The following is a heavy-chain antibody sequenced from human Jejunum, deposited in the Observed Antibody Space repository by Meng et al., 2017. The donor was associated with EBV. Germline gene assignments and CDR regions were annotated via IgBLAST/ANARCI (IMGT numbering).Heavy chain of an antibody. V-gene: IGHV4-4*02. CDR3: VRGGDYCLVY. Sequence: QVRLQVSGPGLVKLSGTLSLPCAVSGDSIDSRNWWSWVRQSPERGLEWIGEIYYSGSTNYNPSLKSRVTILVDRSENHFSLHLSSVTAADTAVYYCVRGGDYCLVYWGQGTLVTVSS. D-gene: IGHD2-21*02. CDR2: IYYSGST. J-gene: IGHJ4*02. CDR1: GDSIDSRNW.